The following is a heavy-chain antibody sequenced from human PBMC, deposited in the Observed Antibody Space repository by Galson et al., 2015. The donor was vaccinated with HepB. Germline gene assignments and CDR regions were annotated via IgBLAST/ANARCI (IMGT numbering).Heavy chain of an antibody. J-gene: IGHJ4*02. V-gene: IGHV3-30*04. CDR3: ARDNSAYNSGYYYFDY. D-gene: IGHD6-19*01. CDR2: ISFDGRNN. Sequence: SLRLSCAASGFTFSAYAMHWVRQAPGKGLEWVALISFDGRNNFYADSVRGRFTISRDNSENTLYLQMNSLKADDTAVYYCARDNSAYNSGYYYFDYWGQGTLVTVSS. CDR1: GFTFSAYA.